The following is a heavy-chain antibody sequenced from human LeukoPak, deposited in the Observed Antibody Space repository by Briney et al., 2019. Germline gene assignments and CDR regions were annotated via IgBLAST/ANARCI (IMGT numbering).Heavy chain of an antibody. V-gene: IGHV1-46*01. D-gene: IGHD6-13*01. J-gene: IGHJ4*02. CDR2: INANDAWT. CDR1: GYTFTDCY. CDR3: ARDEITAEGARDFDY. Sequence: ASVKVSCKASGYTFTDCYLHWVRQAPGQGLEWMGIINANDAWTKYLQKFQGRLTLTRDTSTSTVYMNLGSLRAEDTAVYYCARDEITAEGARDFDYWGQGTLVTVSS.